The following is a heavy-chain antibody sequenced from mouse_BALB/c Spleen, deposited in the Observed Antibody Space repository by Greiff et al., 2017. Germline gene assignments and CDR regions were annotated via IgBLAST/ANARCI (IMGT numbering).Heavy chain of an antibody. CDR2: INPGSGGT. D-gene: IGHD1-1*01. CDR1: GYAFTNYL. V-gene: IGHV1-54*01. Sequence: VQLVESGAELVRPGTSVKVSCKASGYAFTNYLIEWVKQRPGQGLEWIGVINPGSGGTNYNEKFKGKATLTADKSSSTAYMQLSSLTSDDSAVYFCARWVTTDAMDYWGQGTSVTVSS. J-gene: IGHJ4*01. CDR3: ARWVTTDAMDY.